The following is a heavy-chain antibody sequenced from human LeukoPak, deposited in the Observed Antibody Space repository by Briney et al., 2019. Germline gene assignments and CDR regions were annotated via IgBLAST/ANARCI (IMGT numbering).Heavy chain of an antibody. J-gene: IGHJ3*02. V-gene: IGHV4-61*01. Sequence: SETLSLTCTVSGGSVSSGSYYWGWIRQPPGKGLEWIGYIYYSGSTNYNPSLKSRVTISVDTSKNQFSLKLSSVTAADTAVYYCARIKEMATTMTIDAFDIWGQGTMVTVSS. CDR1: GGSVSSGSYY. CDR3: ARIKEMATTMTIDAFDI. CDR2: IYYSGST. D-gene: IGHD5-24*01.